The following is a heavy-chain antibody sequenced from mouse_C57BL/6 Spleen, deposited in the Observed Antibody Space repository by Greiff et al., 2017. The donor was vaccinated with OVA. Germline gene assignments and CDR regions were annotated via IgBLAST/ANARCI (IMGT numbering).Heavy chain of an antibody. J-gene: IGHJ2*01. D-gene: IGHD4-1*01. CDR1: GFTFSSYA. CDR2: ISDGGSYT. V-gene: IGHV5-4*01. Sequence: EVQLVESGGGLVKPGGSLKLSCAASGFTFSSYAMPWVRQTPEKRLEWVATISDGGSYTYYPDNVKGRFTISRDNAKNNLYLQMSHLKSEDTAMYYCARATGTGYFDYWGQGTTLTVSS. CDR3: ARATGTGYFDY.